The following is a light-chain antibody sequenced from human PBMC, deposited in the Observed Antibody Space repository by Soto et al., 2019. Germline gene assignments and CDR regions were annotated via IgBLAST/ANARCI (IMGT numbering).Light chain of an antibody. J-gene: IGKJ1*01. CDR3: QQYGSSGT. V-gene: IGKV3-20*01. Sequence: EIVFTHSPGTRSVSPGGRATPXGRASQSVSNNYLAWYQQKPGQAPRLLIYGASNRATGIPDRFSGSGSGTDFTLTISRLEPEDFAVYYCQQYGSSGTFGQGTKVDIK. CDR2: GAS. CDR1: QSVSNNY.